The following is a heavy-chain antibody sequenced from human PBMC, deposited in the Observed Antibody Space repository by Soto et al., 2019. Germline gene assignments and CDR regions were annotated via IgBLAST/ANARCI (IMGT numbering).Heavy chain of an antibody. CDR1: GYTFTSYD. J-gene: IGHJ6*02. D-gene: IGHD1-26*01. V-gene: IGHV1-8*01. CDR3: ARGIRLSSYYYYCYGMDV. CDR2: MNPNSGNT. Sequence: GSSVKVSCKASGYTFTSYDINWVRQATGQGLEWMGWMNPNSGNTGYAQKFQGRVTMTRNTSISTAYMELSSLRSEDTAVYYCARGIRLSSYYYYCYGMDVWGQGTKVTVSS.